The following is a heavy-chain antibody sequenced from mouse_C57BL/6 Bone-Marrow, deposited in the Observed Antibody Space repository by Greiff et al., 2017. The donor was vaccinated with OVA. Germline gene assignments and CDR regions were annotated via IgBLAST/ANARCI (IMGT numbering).Heavy chain of an antibody. D-gene: IGHD1-1*01. Sequence: EVQGVESGGGLVQPKGSLKLSCAASGFSFNTYAMNWVRQAPGKGLEWVARIRSKSNNYATYYAESVKDRFTISRDDSESMLYLQMNNLKTEDTAMYYCVLYYGSSYVYAMDYWGQGTSVTVSS. CDR3: VLYYGSSYVYAMDY. CDR2: IRSKSNNYAT. CDR1: GFSFNTYA. J-gene: IGHJ4*01. V-gene: IGHV10-1*01.